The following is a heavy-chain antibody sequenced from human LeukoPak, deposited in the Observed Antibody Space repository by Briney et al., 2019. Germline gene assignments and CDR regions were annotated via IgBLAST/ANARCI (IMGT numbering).Heavy chain of an antibody. Sequence: PGGSLRLSCAASGFTFSSYAMHWVRQAPGKGLEWVAVISYDGSNKYYADSVKGRFTISRDNSKNTLDLQMNSLRAEDTAVYYCASIMVAKSYYFDYWGQGTLVTVSS. CDR1: GFTFSSYA. CDR2: ISYDGSNK. V-gene: IGHV3-30*14. J-gene: IGHJ4*02. CDR3: ASIMVAKSYYFDY. D-gene: IGHD2-8*01.